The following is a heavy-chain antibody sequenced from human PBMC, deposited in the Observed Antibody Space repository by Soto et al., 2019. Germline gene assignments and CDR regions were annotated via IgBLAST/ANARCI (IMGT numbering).Heavy chain of an antibody. J-gene: IGHJ6*02. V-gene: IGHV5-51*01. CDR2: IYPGDSDT. CDR1: GYSFTSYW. CDR3: ARSSMLYHYYYYGMDV. Sequence: PGESLKISCKGSGYSFTSYWIGWVRQMPGKGLEWMGIIYPGDSDTNYSPSFQGHVTISADKSISTAYLQWSSLKASDTAMYYCARSSMLYHYYYYGMDVWGQGTTVTVSS. D-gene: IGHD2-8*01.